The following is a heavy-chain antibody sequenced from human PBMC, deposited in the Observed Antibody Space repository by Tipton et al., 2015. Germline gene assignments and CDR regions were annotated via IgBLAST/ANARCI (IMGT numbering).Heavy chain of an antibody. Sequence: QLVQSGAEVKKPGESLKISCKGSGYSFSTYWIGWVRQMPGKGREWMGIIYPVDSDTRYSPSFQGQVSISADKSISTAYLQWSSLKASDNAMHYWARRTKSGCDGYDFDYWGQGTLVTVPT. D-gene: IGHD5-12*01. CDR3: ARRTKSGCDGYDFDY. CDR1: GYSFSTYW. CDR2: IYPVDSDT. J-gene: IGHJ4*02. V-gene: IGHV5-51*01.